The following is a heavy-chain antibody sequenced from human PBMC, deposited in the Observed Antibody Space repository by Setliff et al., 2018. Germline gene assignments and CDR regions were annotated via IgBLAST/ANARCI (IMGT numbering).Heavy chain of an antibody. Sequence: GGSLRLSCTASGLSYINDWVSWVRQAPGKGLEWLASINPHGSEKYYADSVKGRFTISRDNAKNSLSLQMNNLRTEDTAVYYCFGAGTCSYWGQGTLVTISS. CDR2: INPHGSEK. D-gene: IGHD3-10*01. J-gene: IGHJ4*02. V-gene: IGHV3-7*01. CDR3: FGAGTCSY. CDR1: GLSYINDW.